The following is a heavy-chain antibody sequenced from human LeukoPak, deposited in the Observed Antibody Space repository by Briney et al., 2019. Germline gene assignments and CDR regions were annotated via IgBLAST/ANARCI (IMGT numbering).Heavy chain of an antibody. D-gene: IGHD3-9*01. Sequence: SQTLSLTCAVSGGSISSGGYSWSWIRQPPGKGLEWIGYIYYSGSTYYNPSLKSRVTISVDTSKNQFSLKLSSVTAADTAVYYCATLTGYSSESWFDPWGQGILVTVSS. CDR1: GGSISSGGYS. J-gene: IGHJ5*02. CDR2: IYYSGST. CDR3: ATLTGYSSESWFDP. V-gene: IGHV4-30-4*07.